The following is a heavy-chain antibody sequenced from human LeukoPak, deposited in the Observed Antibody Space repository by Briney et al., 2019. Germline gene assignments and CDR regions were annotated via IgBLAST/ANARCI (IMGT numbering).Heavy chain of an antibody. D-gene: IGHD3-16*02. V-gene: IGHV1-46*01. CDR1: GYTFTSYY. Sequence: ASVKVSCKASGYTFTSYYIHWVRQAPGQGLEWMGMINPSGGSTSYAPKFQGRVTMTRDMSTTTVYMDLSSLRSEDTALYYCARDRAFGGFIIWGVEKDAFDIWGQGTMVTVSS. J-gene: IGHJ3*02. CDR3: ARDRAFGGFIIWGVEKDAFDI. CDR2: INPSGGST.